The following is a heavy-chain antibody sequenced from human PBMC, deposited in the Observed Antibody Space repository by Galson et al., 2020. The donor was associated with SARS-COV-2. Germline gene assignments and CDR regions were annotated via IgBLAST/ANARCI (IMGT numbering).Heavy chain of an antibody. J-gene: IGHJ3*02. V-gene: IGHV2-70*04. D-gene: IGHD2-2*01. CDR1: GFSLSTSGMR. CDR3: ARAEDRNAYQPGAFDI. CDR2: IDWDDDK. Sequence: SGPTLVKPTQTLTLTCTFSGFSLSTSGMRVSWIRQPPGKALEWLARIDWDDDKFYSTSLKTRLTISKDTSKNQVVLTMTNMDPVDTATYYCARAEDRNAYQPGAFDIWGQGTMVTVSS.